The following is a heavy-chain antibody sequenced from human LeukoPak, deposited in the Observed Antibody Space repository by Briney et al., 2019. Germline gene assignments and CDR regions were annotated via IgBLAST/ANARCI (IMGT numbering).Heavy chain of an antibody. V-gene: IGHV4-4*01. CDR2: IYHSGST. Sequence: SETLSLTCAVSGGSISSSNWWGWVRQPPGKGLEWMGQIYHSGSTNYNPSLKSRVTISVDKSKNQFSLKLSSVTAADTAVYCCARDYYGSGSYFSYFDYWGQGTLVTVSS. CDR1: GGSISSSNW. J-gene: IGHJ4*02. CDR3: ARDYYGSGSYFSYFDY. D-gene: IGHD3-10*01.